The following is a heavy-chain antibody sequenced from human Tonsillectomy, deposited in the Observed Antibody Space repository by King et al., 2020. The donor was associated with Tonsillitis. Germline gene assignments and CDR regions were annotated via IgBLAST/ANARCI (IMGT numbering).Heavy chain of an antibody. V-gene: IGHV3-23*04. CDR2: ISGSGGNT. CDR3: TKDLSGNSLHYYYGMDV. Sequence: VQLVESGGGLVQPGGSLRVSCAASGFTFYNYVMSWVRQVPGKGLEWVSSISGSGGNTYYGDSVKGRFTISRDNSRNTLYLQMSNLRADDTAVYYCTKDLSGNSLHYYYGMDVWGQGTTVAVSS. CDR1: GFTFYNYV. D-gene: IGHD4-23*01. J-gene: IGHJ6*02.